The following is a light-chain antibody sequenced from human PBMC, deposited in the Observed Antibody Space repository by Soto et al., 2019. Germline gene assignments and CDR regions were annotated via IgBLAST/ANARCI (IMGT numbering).Light chain of an antibody. V-gene: IGLV1-40*01. Sequence: QSALTQPPSVSGAPGQRVTISCTGSSSNIGAGYDVHWYQQLPGTAPKLLIYGNSNRPSGVPDRLSGSKSGTSASLAITGLQAEDEADYYCQSYDSSRSGWVFGGGTKVTVL. CDR3: QSYDSSRSGWV. CDR1: SSNIGAGYD. CDR2: GNS. J-gene: IGLJ3*02.